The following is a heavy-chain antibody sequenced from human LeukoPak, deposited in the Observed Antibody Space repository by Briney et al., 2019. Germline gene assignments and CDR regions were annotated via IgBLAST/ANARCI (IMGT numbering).Heavy chain of an antibody. CDR3: VKDNWEAGTGYFQY. V-gene: IGHV3-21*04. Sequence: KTGGSLRLSCAASGFTLSSYSMNWVRQAPGKGLEWVSSISSSSSYIYYADSVKGRFTISRDNAKNSLYLQMNSLRPEDTAFYYCVKDNWEAGTGYFQYWGQGTLVTVSS. D-gene: IGHD6-19*01. CDR1: GFTLSSYS. J-gene: IGHJ1*01. CDR2: ISSSSSYI.